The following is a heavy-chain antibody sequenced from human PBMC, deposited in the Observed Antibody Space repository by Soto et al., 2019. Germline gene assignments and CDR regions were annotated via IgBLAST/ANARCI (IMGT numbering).Heavy chain of an antibody. D-gene: IGHD3-10*01. V-gene: IGHV3-23*01. CDR3: AKHHGGVLSHFHS. CDR2: ISGSGGST. CDR1: GFTFSSYA. J-gene: IGHJ4*02. Sequence: PGGSLRLSCAASGFTFSSYAMSWVRQAPGKGLEWVSAISGSGGSTYYADSVKGRFTISRDNSKNTLYLQMDSLSAEDTAIYYCAKHHGGVLSHFHSWGQGTPVTVSS.